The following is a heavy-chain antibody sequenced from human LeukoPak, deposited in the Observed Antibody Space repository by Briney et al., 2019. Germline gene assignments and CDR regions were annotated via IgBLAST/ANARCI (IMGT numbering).Heavy chain of an antibody. D-gene: IGHD6-19*01. J-gene: IGHJ4*02. V-gene: IGHV3-7*01. CDR2: IKQDGSEK. CDR3: ARTSSGWYGGTFDY. CDR1: GFTFSSYW. Sequence: GGSLRLSCAASGFTFSSYWMSWVRQAPGKGLEWVANIKQDGSEKYYVDSVKGRFTISRDNAKNSLYLQMNSLRAEDTAVYYCARTSSGWYGGTFDYWGQGTLVTVSS.